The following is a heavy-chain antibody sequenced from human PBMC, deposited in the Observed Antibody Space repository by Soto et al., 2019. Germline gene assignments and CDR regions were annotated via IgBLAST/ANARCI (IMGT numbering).Heavy chain of an antibody. CDR1: GDSVSSNSAA. Sequence: SQTLSLTCAISGDSVSSNSAAWNWIRQSPSRGLEWLGRTYYRSKWYNDYAVSVKSRTTINPDTSKNQFSLQLNSVTPEDTAVYYCARESLDSSSWYWYFDYWGQGTLVTVSS. V-gene: IGHV6-1*01. CDR2: TYYRSKWYN. CDR3: ARESLDSSSWYWYFDY. J-gene: IGHJ4*02. D-gene: IGHD6-13*01.